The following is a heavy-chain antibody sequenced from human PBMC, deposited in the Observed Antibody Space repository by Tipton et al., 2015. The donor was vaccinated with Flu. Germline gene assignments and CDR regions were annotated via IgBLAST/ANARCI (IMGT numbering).Heavy chain of an antibody. J-gene: IGHJ6*02. V-gene: IGHV3-33*01. CDR2: IWYDGSNK. Sequence: SLRLSCAASGFTFSSYGMHWVRQAPGKGLEWVAVIWYDGSNKYYADSVKGRFTISRDNSKNTLYVQMNSLRAEDTAVYHCAGGGLGRRYYYGMDVWGQGTTVTVSS. CDR3: AGGGLGRRYYYGMDV. CDR1: GFTFSSYG. D-gene: IGHD3-16*01.